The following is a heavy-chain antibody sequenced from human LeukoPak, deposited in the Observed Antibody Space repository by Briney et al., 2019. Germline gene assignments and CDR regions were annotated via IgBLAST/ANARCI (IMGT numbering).Heavy chain of an antibody. J-gene: IGHJ4*02. Sequence: SPRVSSAVPGYTFIRYWMSGVRQAPRKRLEFVAHIKQDGSEKYYVDSVRGRFTISGDNAKNSVFLQMNSLRAEDTALYYCARVWWYSSSCWDFWGQGTLVTVSS. CDR3: ARVWWYSSSCWDF. D-gene: IGHD6-13*01. V-gene: IGHV3-7*01. CDR2: IKQDGSEK. CDR1: GYTFIRYW.